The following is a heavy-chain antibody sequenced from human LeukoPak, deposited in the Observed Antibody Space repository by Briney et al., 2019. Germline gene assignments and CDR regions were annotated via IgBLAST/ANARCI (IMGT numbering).Heavy chain of an antibody. V-gene: IGHV4-4*07. Sequence: SETLSLTCTVSGGSISSYYWSWIRQPAGKGLEWIGRIYTSGSTNYNPSLKSRVTISVDKSKNQFSLKLSSVTAADTAVYYCAREDLAAAGFDYWGQGTLVTVTS. J-gene: IGHJ4*02. CDR3: AREDLAAAGFDY. D-gene: IGHD6-13*01. CDR2: IYTSGST. CDR1: GGSISSYY.